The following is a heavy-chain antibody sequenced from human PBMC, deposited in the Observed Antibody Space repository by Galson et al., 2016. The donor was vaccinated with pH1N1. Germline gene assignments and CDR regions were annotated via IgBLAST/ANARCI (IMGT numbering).Heavy chain of an antibody. CDR1: GASISSAGYY. CDR3: AGERHKWNVRGNGLDV. V-gene: IGHV4-31*11. CDR2: IYNTGST. D-gene: IGHD1-20*01. Sequence: LSLTCAVSGASISSAGYYWSWIRQHPGKGLEWIGYIYNTGSTSYNPSLKSRLNISIDTSKNQFSLSLTSVTAADTAVYYCAGERHKWNVRGNGLDVWGHGTSVTVSS. J-gene: IGHJ6*02.